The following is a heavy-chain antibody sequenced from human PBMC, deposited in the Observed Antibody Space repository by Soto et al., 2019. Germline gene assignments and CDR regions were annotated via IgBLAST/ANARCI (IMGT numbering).Heavy chain of an antibody. V-gene: IGHV3-74*01. CDR3: AREGVHNYTEYYFDY. Sequence: PGGSLRLSCAASGFTFSSYWMHWVRQAPGKGLVWVSRINPDGSATNYADSVKGRFTISRDNAKTSLYLQMNSLTAEDTAVYYCAREGVHNYTEYYFDYWGQGTLVTVSS. CDR2: INPDGSAT. CDR1: GFTFSSYW. D-gene: IGHD3-10*01. J-gene: IGHJ4*02.